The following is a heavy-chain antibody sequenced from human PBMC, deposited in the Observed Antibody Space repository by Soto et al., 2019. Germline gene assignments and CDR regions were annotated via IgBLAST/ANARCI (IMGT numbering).Heavy chain of an antibody. CDR3: ARKSCFGPACYSYITFDY. D-gene: IGHD2-15*01. Sequence: PGESLKISWTISGDSFTGYWIGWVRGWAVKGLEWIVIICPGDSDTRYSPSFNGQVTISADKSTNTAYLQWSSLKASDTAMHYCARKSCFGPACYSYITFDYWALGTHVTVSS. J-gene: IGHJ4*02. CDR1: GDSFTGYW. V-gene: IGHV5-51*01. CDR2: ICPGDSDT.